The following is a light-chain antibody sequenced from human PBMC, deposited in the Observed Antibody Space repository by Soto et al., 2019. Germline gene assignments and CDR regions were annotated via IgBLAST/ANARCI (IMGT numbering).Light chain of an antibody. J-gene: IGLJ1*01. V-gene: IGLV1-44*01. CDR3: QSYDSSLSGSEV. Sequence: QSVLTQPPSASGTPGQRVTISCSGSSSNIGSNAVNWYQQLPGTAPTLLIYSNNQRPSGVPDRFSGSKSGTSASLAVNGLQSEDEADYYCQSYDSSLSGSEVFGTGTKLTVL. CDR1: SSNIGSNA. CDR2: SNN.